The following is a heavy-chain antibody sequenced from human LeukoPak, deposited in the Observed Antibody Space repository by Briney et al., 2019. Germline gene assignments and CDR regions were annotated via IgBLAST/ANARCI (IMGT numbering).Heavy chain of an antibody. V-gene: IGHV3-7*01. CDR2: IKQDGSEK. CDR3: ARAARYCSSTSCYYNY. D-gene: IGHD2-2*01. J-gene: IGHJ4*02. Sequence: PGGSLRLSCAASGFTFSSYWMSWVRQAPGEGLEWVANIKQDGSEKYYVDSVKGRFTISRDNAKNSLYLQMNSLRAEDTAVYYCARAARYCSSTSCYYNYWGQGTLVTVSS. CDR1: GFTFSSYW.